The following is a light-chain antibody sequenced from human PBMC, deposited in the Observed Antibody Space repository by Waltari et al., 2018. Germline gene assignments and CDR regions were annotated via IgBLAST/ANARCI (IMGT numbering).Light chain of an antibody. CDR2: AAS. CDR1: QNIGKN. CDR3: QKCDSAPFT. V-gene: IGKV1-27*01. J-gene: IGKJ3*01. Sequence: IQMTQSPYSLFASVGDKVTITCRASQNIGKNLAWYQQKPGTPPNLLIYAASTLQSGVPSRFSGSGSGTDFSLTIKGLRPEDVATYYCQKCDSAPFTFGPGT.